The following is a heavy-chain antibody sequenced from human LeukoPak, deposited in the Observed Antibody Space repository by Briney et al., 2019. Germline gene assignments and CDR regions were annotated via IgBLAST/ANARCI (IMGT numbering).Heavy chain of an antibody. CDR1: GFTFSSYG. Sequence: GGSLRLSCAASGFTFSSYGMHWVRQAPGKGLEWVAFIRYDGSNKYYADSVKGRFTISRDNSKNTLYLQMNSLRAEDTAVYYCAREAEYYDFWSGYFATYWFDPWGQGTLVTVSS. V-gene: IGHV3-30*02. CDR3: AREAEYYDFWSGYFATYWFDP. J-gene: IGHJ5*02. D-gene: IGHD3-3*01. CDR2: IRYDGSNK.